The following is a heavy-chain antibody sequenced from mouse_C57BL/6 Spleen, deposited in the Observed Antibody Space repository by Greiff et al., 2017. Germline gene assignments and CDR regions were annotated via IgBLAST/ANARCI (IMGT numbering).Heavy chain of an antibody. Sequence: EVKLVESAGGLVQPGSSMKLSCTASGFTFSDYYMAWVRQVPEKGLEWVANINYDGSSTYYLDSLKSRFIISRDNAKNMLYLQMSSLKSEDTATYYCARDRVGYAMDYWGQGTSVTVSS. D-gene: IGHD1-1*01. J-gene: IGHJ4*01. CDR2: INYDGSST. CDR1: GFTFSDYY. V-gene: IGHV5-16*01. CDR3: ARDRVGYAMDY.